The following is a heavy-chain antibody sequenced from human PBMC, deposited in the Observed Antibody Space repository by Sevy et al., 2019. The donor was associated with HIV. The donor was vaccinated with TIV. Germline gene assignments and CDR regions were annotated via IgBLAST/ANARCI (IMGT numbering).Heavy chain of an antibody. V-gene: IGHV3-23*01. CDR1: GFTFSSYA. CDR2: ISNSGDRT. CDR3: ATDLTAVKGGDQ. J-gene: IGHJ4*02. Sequence: GGSLRLSCAASGFTFSSYAMSWVRQAQGKGLEWVSTISNSGDRTFFADSVKGRVTISRDNSRNTLFLQMNSLRSDDTAVYYCATDLTAVKGGDQWGQGTLVTVSS. D-gene: IGHD2-2*01.